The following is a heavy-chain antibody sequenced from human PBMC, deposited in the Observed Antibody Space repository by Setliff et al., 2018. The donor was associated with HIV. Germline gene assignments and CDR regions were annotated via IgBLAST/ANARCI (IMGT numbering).Heavy chain of an antibody. D-gene: IGHD1-26*01. CDR1: GYSISSGYY. CDR2: IYHSEST. V-gene: IGHV4-38-2*01. J-gene: IGHJ1*01. Sequence: SETLSLTCAVSGYSISSGYYWGWIRQPPGKGLEWIGSIYHSESTYYNPSLKSRVTISVDTSKNQFSLKLSSVTAADTAVYYCARGRMRSPATSQAYFQHWGQGTLVTVS. CDR3: ARGRMRSPATSQAYFQH.